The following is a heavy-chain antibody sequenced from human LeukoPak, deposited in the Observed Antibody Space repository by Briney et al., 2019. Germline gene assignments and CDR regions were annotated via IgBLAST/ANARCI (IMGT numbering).Heavy chain of an antibody. CDR2: IKSKTDGGTT. CDR1: GFTFSNAW. V-gene: IGHV3-15*07. CDR3: TTDAIFGVVTDY. Sequence: PGGSLRLSCAASGFTFSNAWMNWVRQAPGKGLEWVGRIKSKTDGGTTDYAAPVKGRLTISRDDSKNTLYLQMNSLKTEDTAVYYCTTDAIFGVVTDYWGQGTLVTVSS. J-gene: IGHJ4*02. D-gene: IGHD3-3*01.